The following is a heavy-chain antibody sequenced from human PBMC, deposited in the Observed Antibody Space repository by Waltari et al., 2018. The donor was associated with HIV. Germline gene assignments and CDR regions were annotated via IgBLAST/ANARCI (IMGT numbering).Heavy chain of an antibody. CDR2: ISAGNRNT. J-gene: IGHJ6*02. Sequence: QVQLVQSGAEVKKPGASVKVSCKASGYTFTNYVMHWVRQAPGQRLEWMGWISAGNRNTKYSQKFQGRVTISSDTSASTAYMEVSSLRYEDTAVYYCARDIVSAAAGIYYYYGMDVWGQGTTVTVSS. CDR3: ARDIVSAAAGIYYYYGMDV. D-gene: IGHD6-13*01. CDR1: GYTFTNYV. V-gene: IGHV1-3*01.